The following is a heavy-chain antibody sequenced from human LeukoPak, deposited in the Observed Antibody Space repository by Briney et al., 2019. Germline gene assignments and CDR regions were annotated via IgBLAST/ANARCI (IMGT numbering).Heavy chain of an antibody. D-gene: IGHD3-22*01. J-gene: IGHJ4*02. V-gene: IGHV3-21*01. CDR3: ARGSRESDYYDSSGYQTN. CDR1: GFTFSSYW. Sequence: GGSLRLSCAASGFTFSSYWMSWVRQAPGKGLEWVSSISSSSSYIYYADSVKGRFTISRDNAKNSLYLQMNSLRAEDTAVYYCARGSRESDYYDSSGYQTNWGQGTLVTVSS. CDR2: ISSSSSYI.